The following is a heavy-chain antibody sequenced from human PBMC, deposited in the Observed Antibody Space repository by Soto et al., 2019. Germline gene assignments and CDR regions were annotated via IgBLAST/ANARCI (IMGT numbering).Heavy chain of an antibody. CDR1: NGSISAGNW. CDR2: IYHSGTT. D-gene: IGHD2-2*01. J-gene: IGHJ6*03. CDR3: ARAGCSSSRCIGCYYYFFMDV. Sequence: QVQLQESGPGLVKPSGTLSLTCAVSNGSISAGNWWTWVRQAPGKGLEWIGEIYHSGTTNYNPSLKSRVTISGDKSNKQLSLSLRSVTAADTAVYYCARAGCSSSRCIGCYYYFFMDVWGKGSTVTVSS. V-gene: IGHV4-4*02.